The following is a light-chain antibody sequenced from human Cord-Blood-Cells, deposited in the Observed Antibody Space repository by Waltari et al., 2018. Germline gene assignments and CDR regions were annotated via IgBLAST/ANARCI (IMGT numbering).Light chain of an antibody. CDR3: CSYAGSSTYNYV. Sequence: QSALTQPASVSGSPGQSITISCTGTSSDVGSYNLVSWYQQPPAKAPKLIIYEGSKRPSGVSNRVSGSKSGNTASLTISGLHAEDEADYYCCSYAGSSTYNYVFGTGTKVTVL. CDR1: SSDVGSYNL. CDR2: EGS. V-gene: IGLV2-23*01. J-gene: IGLJ1*01.